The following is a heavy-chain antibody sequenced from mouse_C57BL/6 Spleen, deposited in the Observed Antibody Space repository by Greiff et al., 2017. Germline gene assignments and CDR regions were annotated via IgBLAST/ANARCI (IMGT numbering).Heavy chain of an antibody. V-gene: IGHV1-82*01. CDR2: IYPGDGDT. J-gene: IGHJ4*01. CDR1: GYAFSSSW. Sequence: QVQLQQSGPELVKPGASVTISCKASGYAFSSSWMNWVKQRPGKGLEWIGRIYPGDGDTNYNGKFKGKATLTADKSSSTAYMQLSSLTSEDSAVDFCAYDYDKNAMDYWGQGTSDTVSS. CDR3: AYDYDKNAMDY. D-gene: IGHD2-4*01.